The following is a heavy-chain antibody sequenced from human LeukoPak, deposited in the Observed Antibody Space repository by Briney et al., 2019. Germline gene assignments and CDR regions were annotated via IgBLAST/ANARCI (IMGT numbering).Heavy chain of an antibody. Sequence: SETLSLTCTVSGGSIGSGDYYWSWIRQPPGKGLEWIGYIYYSSSTYYNPSLKSRVTITVDTSKNQFSLKLSSVTAADTAVYYCARVREYYDSRGYLRYACDIWGQGTMVTVSS. D-gene: IGHD3-22*01. CDR2: IYYSSST. J-gene: IGHJ3*02. CDR1: GGSIGSGDYY. V-gene: IGHV4-30-4*08. CDR3: ARVREYYDSRGYLRYACDI.